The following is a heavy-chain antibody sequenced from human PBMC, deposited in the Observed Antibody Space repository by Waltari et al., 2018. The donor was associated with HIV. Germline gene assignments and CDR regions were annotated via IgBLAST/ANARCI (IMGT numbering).Heavy chain of an antibody. J-gene: IGHJ5*02. CDR3: ARDWAGSYYP. V-gene: IGHV3-21*01. D-gene: IGHD1-26*01. Sequence: EVQLVESGGGLVKPGGSVRVSCAASGYTLSSYRMKWVRQAPGKGLEWVSSISSSSSYIYYADSVKGRFTISRDNAKNSLYLQMNSLRAEDTAVYYCARDWAGSYYPWGQGTLVTVSS. CDR1: GYTLSSYR. CDR2: ISSSSSYI.